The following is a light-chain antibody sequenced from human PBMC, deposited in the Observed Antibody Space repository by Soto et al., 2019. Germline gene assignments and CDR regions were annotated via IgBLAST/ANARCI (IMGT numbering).Light chain of an antibody. V-gene: IGLV1-44*01. CDR2: INT. CDR1: SSNIGRNP. Sequence: QSVLTQPPSASGTPGQSVIISCSGGSSNIGRNPVNWYQKFPGTAPKLLISINTHRRSGVPDRFSCPKSGTSASLAISGLRSGDEADYYCAAWDEDYYVVGT. CDR3: AAWDEDYYV. J-gene: IGLJ1*01.